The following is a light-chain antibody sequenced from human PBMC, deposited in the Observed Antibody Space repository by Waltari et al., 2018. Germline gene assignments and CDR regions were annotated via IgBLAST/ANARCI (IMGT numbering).Light chain of an antibody. CDR3: QQYDRFSGT. Sequence: DIQMTQSPSTLSASAANIVTTTCRASQSISDWLAWYQQKPGTAPKLLIYKVSKLESGVPSRFSGSGSGTEFTLTISSLQPDDFATYYCQQYDRFSGTFGPGTKVEIK. CDR1: QSISDW. V-gene: IGKV1-5*03. CDR2: KVS. J-gene: IGKJ1*01.